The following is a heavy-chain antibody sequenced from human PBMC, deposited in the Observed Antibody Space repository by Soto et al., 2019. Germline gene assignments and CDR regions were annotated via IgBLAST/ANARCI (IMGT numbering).Heavy chain of an antibody. V-gene: IGHV3-33*01. CDR2: VWFDGSIQ. CDR3: ARVDFGGNSYYFDY. Sequence: GGSLRLSCVASGFTFSDYGIHWVRQAPDKGLKWVAVVWFDGSIQYYGDSVKGRFTISRDNSNNTVDLQMNNLRAEDTAVYYCARVDFGGNSYYFDYWGQGTPVTVSS. J-gene: IGHJ4*02. CDR1: GFTFSDYG. D-gene: IGHD1-7*01.